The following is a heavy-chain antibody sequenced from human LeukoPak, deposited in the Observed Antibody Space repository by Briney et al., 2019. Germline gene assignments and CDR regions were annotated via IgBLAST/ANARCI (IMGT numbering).Heavy chain of an antibody. D-gene: IGHD1-1*01. CDR2: LSHSGSS. CDR3: ARAIGTWDAFDI. V-gene: IGHV4-4*07. Sequence: SETLSLTCTVSGGSISNYYWSWIRQPAGKGLEWIGTLSHSGSSYYNPSLKSRVTISVDMSKNQFSLKVSSVTAADTAVYYCARAIGTWDAFDIWGQGTRVTVSS. J-gene: IGHJ3*02. CDR1: GGSISNYY.